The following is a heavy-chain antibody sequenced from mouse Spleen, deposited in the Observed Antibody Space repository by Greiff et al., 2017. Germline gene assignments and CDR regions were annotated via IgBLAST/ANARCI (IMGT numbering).Heavy chain of an antibody. V-gene: IGHV5-9-3*01. Sequence: EVQLVESGGGLVKPGGSLKLSCAASGFTFSSYAMSWVRQTPEKRLEWVATISSGGSYTYYPDSVKGRFTISRDNAKNTLYLQMSSLRSEDTAMYYCARDRYDDYAMDYWGQGTSVTVSS. CDR1: GFTFSSYA. CDR2: ISSGGSYT. CDR3: ARDRYDDYAMDY. J-gene: IGHJ4*01. D-gene: IGHD2-14*01.